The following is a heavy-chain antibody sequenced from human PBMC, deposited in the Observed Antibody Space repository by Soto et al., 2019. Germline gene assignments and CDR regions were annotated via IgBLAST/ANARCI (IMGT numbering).Heavy chain of an antibody. CDR3: ARDLGAYDVYCPDS. V-gene: IGHV1-2*02. J-gene: IGHJ5*01. CDR1: GGTFTDSS. Sequence: ASVKVSCKASGGTFTDSSMHWVRQAPRQGLEWMGWINLNSGGTYYAQKFHGRVTMTRDTSNGTAYMELNGLTSDDTAMYFCARDLGAYDVYCPDSWGQGTLVTVSS. D-gene: IGHD5-12*01. CDR2: INLNSGGT.